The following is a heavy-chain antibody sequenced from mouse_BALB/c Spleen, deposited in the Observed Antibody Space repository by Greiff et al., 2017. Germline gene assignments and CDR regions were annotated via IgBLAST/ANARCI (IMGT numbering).Heavy chain of an antibody. CDR3: ARHGGGGFAY. V-gene: IGHV5-12-2*01. CDR1: GFTFSSYT. Sequence: EVQLVESGGGLVQPGGSLKLSCAASGFTFSSYTMSWVRQTPEKRLEWVAYISNGGGSTYYPDTVKGRFTISRDNAKNTLYLQMSSLKSEDTAMYYCARHGGGGFAYWGQGTTLTVSS. J-gene: IGHJ2*01. CDR2: ISNGGGST.